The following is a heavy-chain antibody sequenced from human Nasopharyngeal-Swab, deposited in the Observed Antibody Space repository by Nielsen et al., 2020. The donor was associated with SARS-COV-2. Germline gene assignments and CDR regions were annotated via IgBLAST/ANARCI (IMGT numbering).Heavy chain of an antibody. J-gene: IGHJ6*03. V-gene: IGHV4-39*01. Sequence: WIRQPPGKGLEWIGSIYYSGATYYSPSLKGRLTISVDTSQNQFSLTVSSVTAPDTAVYYCVRDNYYHYYMDVWGQGTTVTVSS. D-gene: IGHD2-15*01. CDR3: VRDNYYHYYMDV. CDR2: IYYSGAT.